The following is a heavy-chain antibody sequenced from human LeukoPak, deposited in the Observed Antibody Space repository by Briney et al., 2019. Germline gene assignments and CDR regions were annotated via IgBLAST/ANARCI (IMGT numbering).Heavy chain of an antibody. V-gene: IGHV3-23*01. CDR2: ISGSGGGT. D-gene: IGHD3-3*01. J-gene: IGHJ6*02. Sequence: GGSLRLSCAASGFTFSSYAMSWVRQAPGKGLEWVSGISGSGGGTYYADSVKGRFTISRDNSKDTLYLQMNSLRAEDTAVYYCAKDPQGGVLRFLEWPLYYYGMDVWGQGTTVTVSS. CDR1: GFTFSSYA. CDR3: AKDPQGGVLRFLEWPLYYYGMDV.